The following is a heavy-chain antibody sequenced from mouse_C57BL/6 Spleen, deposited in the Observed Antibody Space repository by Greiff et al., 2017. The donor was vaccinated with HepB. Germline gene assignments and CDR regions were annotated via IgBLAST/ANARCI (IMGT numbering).Heavy chain of an antibody. CDR2: INPYNGGT. J-gene: IGHJ1*03. CDR1: GYTFTDYY. D-gene: IGHD2-1*01. Sequence: EVQLQQSGPVLVKPGASVKMSCKASGYTFTDYYMNWVKQSHGKSLEWIGVINPYNGGTSYNQKFKGKATLTVDKSSSTAYMELNSLTSEDSAVYYCARWGPIYYGNYPLYFDVWGTGTTVTVSS. CDR3: ARWGPIYYGNYPLYFDV. V-gene: IGHV1-19*01.